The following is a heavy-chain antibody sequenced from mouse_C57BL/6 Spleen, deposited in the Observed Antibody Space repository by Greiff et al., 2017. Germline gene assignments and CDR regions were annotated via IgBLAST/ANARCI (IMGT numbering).Heavy chain of an antibody. Sequence: VQLQQSGAELARPGASVKLSCKASGYTFTSYGISWVKQRTGQGLEWIGEIYPRSGNTYYNEKFKGKATLTADKSSSPAYMELRIMTSEDSAVYFCAKETTVEAYEARDYWGQGTSVTVAS. CDR3: AKETTVEAYEARDY. CDR1: GYTFTSYG. J-gene: IGHJ4*01. V-gene: IGHV1-81*01. CDR2: IYPRSGNT. D-gene: IGHD1-1*01.